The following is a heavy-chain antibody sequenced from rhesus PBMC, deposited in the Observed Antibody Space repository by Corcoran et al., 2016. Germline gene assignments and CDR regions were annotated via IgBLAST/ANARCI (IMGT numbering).Heavy chain of an antibody. CDR1: GGSISSNY. CDR2: ISGSGGST. J-gene: IGHJ4*01. D-gene: IGHD2-21*01. Sequence: QLQLQESGPGLVKPSETLSLTCAVSGGSISSNYWSWIRQPPGKGLEWIGRISGSGGSTDYNPSLQCRVTISTNTSKNQFSLKLSSVTAADTAVYYCARESVLVVVAIGAFDYWGQGVLVTVSS. V-gene: IGHV4-173*01. CDR3: ARESVLVVVAIGAFDY.